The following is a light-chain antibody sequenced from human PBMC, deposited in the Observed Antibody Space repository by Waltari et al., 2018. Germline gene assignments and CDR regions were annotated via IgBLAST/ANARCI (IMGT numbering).Light chain of an antibody. Sequence: YVVTQPPSVSVAPGKTATLTCGGKNLESKSVTWYQQKPGQAPILVIFYDSDRPSGIPGRFPGPKSGNTATLTISWVEAGDEADYHCQVWDDTTNSGVFGGGTRLTVL. CDR2: YDS. CDR3: QVWDDTTNSGV. J-gene: IGLJ3*02. V-gene: IGLV3-21*04. CDR1: NLESKS.